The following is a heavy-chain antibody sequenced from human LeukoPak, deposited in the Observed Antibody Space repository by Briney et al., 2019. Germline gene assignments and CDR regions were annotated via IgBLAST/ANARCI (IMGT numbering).Heavy chain of an antibody. CDR2: IKQDGSEK. Sequence: GGSLRLSCAASGFTFNNYWMSWVRQAPGKGLEWVANIKQDGSEKYYVDSVKGRFTISKDNTKNSLYLQMNSLRAEDTAVYYCARDLSWQPSDYWGQGTLVTVSS. J-gene: IGHJ4*02. CDR3: ARDLSWQPSDY. V-gene: IGHV3-7*01. D-gene: IGHD6-13*01. CDR1: GFTFNNYW.